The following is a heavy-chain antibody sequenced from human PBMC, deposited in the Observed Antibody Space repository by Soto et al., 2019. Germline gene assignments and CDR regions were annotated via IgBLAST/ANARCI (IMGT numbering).Heavy chain of an antibody. D-gene: IGHD3-22*01. V-gene: IGHV3-48*03. Sequence: PGGSLRLSCAASGFSFSDYEMNWVRQAPGKGLEWVSYSSRSGSTIEYADSVKGRFTISRDYAKTSLYLQMNSLRVEDTAVYYCAIGYYSKTVDYWGQGTLVTVSS. CDR3: AIGYYSKTVDY. CDR1: GFSFSDYE. CDR2: SSRSGSTI. J-gene: IGHJ4*02.